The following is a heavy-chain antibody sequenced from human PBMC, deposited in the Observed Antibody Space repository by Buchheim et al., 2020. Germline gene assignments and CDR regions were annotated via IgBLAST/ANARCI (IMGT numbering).Heavy chain of an antibody. Sequence: QVQLQQWGAGLLKPSETLSLTCAVYGGSFSGYYWSWIRQPPGKGLEWIGEINHSGSTNYNPSLKSRVTISVDTSKNQFSLKLSSVTAADTAVYYCARPPRYYGSGSYYAYWGQGTL. D-gene: IGHD3-10*01. CDR3: ARPPRYYGSGSYYAY. CDR1: GGSFSGYY. CDR2: INHSGST. V-gene: IGHV4-34*01. J-gene: IGHJ4*02.